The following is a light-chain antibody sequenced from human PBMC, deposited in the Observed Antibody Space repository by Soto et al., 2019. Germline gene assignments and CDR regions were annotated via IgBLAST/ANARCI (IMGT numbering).Light chain of an antibody. J-gene: IGLJ1*01. V-gene: IGLV2-8*01. CDR3: SSYAGSSNV. CDR1: SSDVGGYNY. CDR2: EVT. Sequence: QSVLTQPPSASGSPGQSVTISCTGTSSDVGGYNYVSWYQRHPGKAPKLMIFEVTKRPSGVPDRFSGSKSGNTASLTVSGLQAEDESDYYCSSYAGSSNVFGTGTKVTVL.